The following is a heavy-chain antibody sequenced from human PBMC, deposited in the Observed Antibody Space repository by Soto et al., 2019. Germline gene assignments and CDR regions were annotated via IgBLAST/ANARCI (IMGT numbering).Heavy chain of an antibody. Sequence: GRSLRLSWAASGFTFSSYGVHRVRQAPGKGLEWVAVIWYDGSNKYYADSVKGRFTISRDNSKNTLYLQMNSLRAEDTAVYYCARDAVCAVTTNGVTMEPNYYFDYWGQGTLVTVSS. J-gene: IGHJ4*02. D-gene: IGHD4-17*01. CDR2: IWYDGSNK. CDR1: GFTFSSYG. V-gene: IGHV3-33*01. CDR3: ARDAVCAVTTNGVTMEPNYYFDY.